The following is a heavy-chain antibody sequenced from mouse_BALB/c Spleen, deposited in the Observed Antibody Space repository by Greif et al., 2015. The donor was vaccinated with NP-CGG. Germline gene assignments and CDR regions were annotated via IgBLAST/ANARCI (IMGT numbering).Heavy chain of an antibody. CDR1: GYTFTDYE. Sequence: VQLQQSGAELVRPGASVTLSCKASGYTFTDYEMHWVKQTPVHGLEWIGAIDPETGGTAYNQKFKGKATLTADKSSSTAYMELRSLTSKDSAVYYCTRYHFAWFAYWGQGTLVTVSA. CDR3: TRYHFAWFAY. V-gene: IGHV1-15*01. CDR2: IDPETGGT. J-gene: IGHJ3*01.